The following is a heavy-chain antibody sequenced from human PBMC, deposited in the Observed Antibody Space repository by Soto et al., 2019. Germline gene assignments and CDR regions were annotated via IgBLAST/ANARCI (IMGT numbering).Heavy chain of an antibody. CDR1: GGTFSSYA. J-gene: IGHJ4*02. V-gene: IGHV1-69*13. CDR2: IIPIFGTA. CDR3: ARGGYMIITIFGVVITQPDY. Sequence: GASVKVSCKASGGTFSSYAISWVRQAPGQGLEWMGGIIPIFGTANYAQKFQGRVTITADESTSTAYMELSSLRSEDTAVYYCARGGYMIITIFGVVITQPDYWGQGTLVTVSS. D-gene: IGHD3-3*01.